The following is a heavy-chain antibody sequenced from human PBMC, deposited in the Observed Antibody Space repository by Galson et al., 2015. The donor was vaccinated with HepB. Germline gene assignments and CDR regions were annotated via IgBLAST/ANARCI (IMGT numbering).Heavy chain of an antibody. CDR1: GFTLSSYS. CDR3: ARAYSSSWFFDY. Sequence: SLRLSCAASGFTLSSYSMNWVRQAPGKGLEWVSYISGSSSDIYYADSVKGRLTISRGNAKNSLYLQMNSLRVEDTAVYYCARAYSSSWFFDYWGQGTLVTVSS. D-gene: IGHD6-13*01. CDR2: ISGSSSDI. V-gene: IGHV3-21*01. J-gene: IGHJ4*02.